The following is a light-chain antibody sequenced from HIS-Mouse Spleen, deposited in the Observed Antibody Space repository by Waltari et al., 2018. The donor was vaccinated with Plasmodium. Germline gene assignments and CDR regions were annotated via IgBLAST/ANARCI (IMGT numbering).Light chain of an antibody. CDR3: CSYAGSYTLV. CDR1: SSDVGGYNY. CDR2: DVS. Sequence: QSALTQPRPVSGSPGQSVTIPCTGTSSDVGGYNYVSWYQQPPVKAPKLMIYDVSTRPSGFPVRFSGSKSGNTASLTISGLQAEDEADYYCCSYAGSYTLVFGGGTKLTVL. V-gene: IGLV2-11*01. J-gene: IGLJ2*01.